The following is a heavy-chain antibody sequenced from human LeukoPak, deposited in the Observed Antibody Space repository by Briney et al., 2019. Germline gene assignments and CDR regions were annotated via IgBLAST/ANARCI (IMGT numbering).Heavy chain of an antibody. CDR1: GFTFSSYW. CDR2: IKQDGSEK. CDR3: ARDGEPPSYDSTRCYYYMDV. Sequence: PGGSLRLSCAASGFTFSSYWMSWVRQAPGKGLEWVANIKQDGSEKYYVDSVKGRFTISRDNAKNSLYLQMNSLRAEDTAVYYCARDGEPPSYDSTRCYYYMDVWGKGTTVTVSS. D-gene: IGHD3-22*01. V-gene: IGHV3-7*01. J-gene: IGHJ6*03.